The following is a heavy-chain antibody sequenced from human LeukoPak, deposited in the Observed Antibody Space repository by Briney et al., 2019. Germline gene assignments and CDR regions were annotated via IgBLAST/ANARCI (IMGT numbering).Heavy chain of an antibody. J-gene: IGHJ4*02. Sequence: PGGSLRLSCAASGFTFSSYWMSWVRQAPGKGLEWVANIKQDGSEKYYVDSVKGRFTISRDNAKNSLYLQMNSLRAEDTAVYYCARGHVMITFGGVSYYFDYWGQGTLVTVSS. D-gene: IGHD3-16*01. CDR3: ARGHVMITFGGVSYYFDY. CDR1: GFTFSSYW. CDR2: IKQDGSEK. V-gene: IGHV3-7*01.